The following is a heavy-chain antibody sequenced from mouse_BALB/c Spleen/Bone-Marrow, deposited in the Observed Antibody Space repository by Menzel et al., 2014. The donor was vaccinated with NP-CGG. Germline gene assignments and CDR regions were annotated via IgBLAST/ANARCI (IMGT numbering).Heavy chain of an antibody. CDR1: GFNIKDTY. V-gene: IGHV14-3*02. D-gene: IGHD1-1*01. CDR2: IDPANGNT. J-gene: IGHJ3*01. Sequence: VQLQQSGAELVKPGASVKLSCTVSGFNIKDTYMHWVKQRPEQGLEWIGRIDPANGNTKYEPKFQGKAPITADPSSNRTYLQLRSLTSADTAVYYSHAYFYGSRFGFAYRGQGTLVTVTA. CDR3: HAYFYGSRFGFAY.